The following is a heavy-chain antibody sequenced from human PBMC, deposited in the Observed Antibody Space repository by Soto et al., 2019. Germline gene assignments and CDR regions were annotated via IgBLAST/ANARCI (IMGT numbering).Heavy chain of an antibody. D-gene: IGHD1-1*01. CDR2: ISGSGGST. CDR1: GFTFSNYA. Sequence: EVQLLDSGGGLVQPGVSLRLSCAASGFTFSNYAMNWVRPAPGKGLDWVSAISGSGGSTYYADSVKGRFTISRDNSKNTLYLQMSSLRAEDTAVYFCAKGPLGKWYDLDFLGQGTLVTVSS. J-gene: IGHJ4*02. V-gene: IGHV3-23*01. CDR3: AKGPLGKWYDLDF.